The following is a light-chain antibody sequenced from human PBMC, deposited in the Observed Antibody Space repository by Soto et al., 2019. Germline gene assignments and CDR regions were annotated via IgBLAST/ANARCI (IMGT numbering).Light chain of an antibody. J-gene: IGLJ1*01. V-gene: IGLV2-14*01. CDR3: SSYTGGSTYV. CDR1: SSDIGGYKY. CDR2: DVS. Sequence: QSVLTPPASVSGSLGQSITISCTGTSSDIGGYKYVSWYQQHPGKAPKLMIYDVSNRPSGVSNRFSGSKSGNTATLTISGLQGEDEAEYYCSSYTGGSTYVFGTGTRSPS.